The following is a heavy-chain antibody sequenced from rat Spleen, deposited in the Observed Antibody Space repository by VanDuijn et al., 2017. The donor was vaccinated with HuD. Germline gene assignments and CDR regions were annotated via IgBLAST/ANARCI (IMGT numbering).Heavy chain of an antibody. V-gene: IGHV5-25*01. CDR3: AKSGVYNNYDY. CDR1: GFTFSDYY. D-gene: IGHD1-10*01. J-gene: IGHJ2*01. CDR2: INTDGGST. Sequence: EVQLVESAGGLVQPGRSLKLSCAASGFTFSDYYMAWVRQAPTKGLEWVSSINTDGGSTYYPDSVKGRFTISRDNAENTVYLQMNSLRSEDTATYYCAKSGVYNNYDYWGQGVMVTVSS.